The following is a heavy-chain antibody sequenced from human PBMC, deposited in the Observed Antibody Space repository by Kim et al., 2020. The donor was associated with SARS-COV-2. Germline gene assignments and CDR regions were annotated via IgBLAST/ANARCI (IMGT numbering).Heavy chain of an antibody. J-gene: IGHJ4*02. CDR2: ISYDGSNK. Sequence: GGSLRLSCAASGFTFSSYGMHWVRQAPGKGLEWVAVISYDGSNKYYADSVKGRFTISRDNSKNTLYLQMNSLRAEDTAVYYCAKEQYGDPLFDYWGQGTLVTVSS. CDR3: AKEQYGDPLFDY. D-gene: IGHD4-17*01. CDR1: GFTFSSYG. V-gene: IGHV3-30*18.